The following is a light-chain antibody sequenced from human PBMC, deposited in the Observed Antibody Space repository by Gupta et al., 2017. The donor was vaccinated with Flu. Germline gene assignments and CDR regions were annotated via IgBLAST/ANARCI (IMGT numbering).Light chain of an antibody. J-gene: IGKJ4*01. V-gene: IGKV3-11*01. CDR3: QQLSNGPPLLT. CDR1: QSVSSY. Sequence: EIVLTQSPATLSLSPGERATLSCRASQSVSSYLAWYQQKPGQAPRLLIYDASNRATGITARFSGSGDGTDFTLTISSREPEDFAVYYCQQLSNGPPLLTFGAGTKVEIK. CDR2: DAS.